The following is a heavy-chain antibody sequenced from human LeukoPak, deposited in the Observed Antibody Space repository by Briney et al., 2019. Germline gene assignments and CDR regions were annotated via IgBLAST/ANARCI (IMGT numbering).Heavy chain of an antibody. CDR3: ARERLHYYGNSGCDY. D-gene: IGHD3-22*01. V-gene: IGHV1-18*01. Sequence: GASVKVSCKASGYTFTSYGISWVRQAPGQGLEWMGWISAYNGNTNYAQKIQGRVTMTTDTSTSTAYMELRSLRSDDTAVYYCARERLHYYGNSGCDYWGQGTLVTVSS. J-gene: IGHJ4*02. CDR2: ISAYNGNT. CDR1: GYTFTSYG.